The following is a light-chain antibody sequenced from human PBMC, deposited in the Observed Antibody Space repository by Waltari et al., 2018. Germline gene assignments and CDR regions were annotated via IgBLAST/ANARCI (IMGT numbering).Light chain of an antibody. V-gene: IGLV4-69*01. J-gene: IGLJ3*02. CDR1: SGHSSNV. CDR2: VNSDGSH. CDR3: QTGGHGTWV. Sequence: QLVLTHSPSASASLGASVKLPRTLSSGHSSNVIALLQQQPEKGPRYLMKVNSDGSHSKGDKIPDRCSGSSSGTEHYLTIAGLQSEDEADYYCQTGGHGTWVFGGGTKLTVL.